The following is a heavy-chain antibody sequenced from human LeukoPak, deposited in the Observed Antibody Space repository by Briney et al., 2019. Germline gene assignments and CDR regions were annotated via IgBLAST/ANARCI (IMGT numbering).Heavy chain of an antibody. CDR1: GFTFNNAY. V-gene: IGHV3-15*01. Sequence: PGGSLRLSCAASGFTFNNAYMSWVRQAPGKGLEWVGRIKTIRDGGTADYAAPVKARFTISRDDSQRTLYLQMNSLKTDDTAVYYCATALVWTGEFSAVDYWGQGTLVTVSS. D-gene: IGHD3-10*01. CDR2: IKTIRDGGTA. J-gene: IGHJ4*02. CDR3: ATALVWTGEFSAVDY.